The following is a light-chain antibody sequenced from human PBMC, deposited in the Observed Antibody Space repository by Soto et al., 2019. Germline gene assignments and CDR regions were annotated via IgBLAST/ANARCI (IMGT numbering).Light chain of an antibody. J-gene: IGLJ1*01. CDR3: NSYTSSNTYV. Sequence: QSALTQPPSVSGSPGQSVTISCTRTSSDVGSYNRVSWYQQPPGTAPKLMIYEVNNRPSGGPDRFSGSKSGNTASLTITGLQAEDEADYYCNSYTSSNTYVFGTGTKVTVL. CDR2: EVN. V-gene: IGLV2-18*02. CDR1: SSDVGSYNR.